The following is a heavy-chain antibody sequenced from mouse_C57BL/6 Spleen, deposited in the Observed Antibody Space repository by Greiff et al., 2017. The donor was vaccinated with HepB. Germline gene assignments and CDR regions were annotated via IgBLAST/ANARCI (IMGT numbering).Heavy chain of an antibody. D-gene: IGHD1-1*01. Sequence: QVQLQQPGAELVKPGASVKMSCKASGYTFTSYWITWVKQRPGQGLEWIGDIYPGSGSTNYNEKFKSKATLTVDTSSSTAYMQLSSLTSEDSAVYYCASSGYYGSSSWFAYWGQGTLVTVSA. CDR2: IYPGSGST. CDR1: GYTFTSYW. CDR3: ASSGYYGSSSWFAY. V-gene: IGHV1-55*01. J-gene: IGHJ3*01.